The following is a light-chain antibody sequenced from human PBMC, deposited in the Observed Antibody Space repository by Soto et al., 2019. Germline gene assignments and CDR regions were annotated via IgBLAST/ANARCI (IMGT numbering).Light chain of an antibody. CDR3: QHYGSSWT. CDR2: GAS. J-gene: IGKJ1*01. CDR1: PSVSSSY. Sequence: VLSQSPATLSLFPGERASLSCMAIPSVSSSYLAWYQQKAGQAPRLLIYGASNRATGIPDRFSGSGSGTDFILTISRLEPEDLAVYYCQHYGSSWTFGQGTKVDIK. V-gene: IGKV3-20*01.